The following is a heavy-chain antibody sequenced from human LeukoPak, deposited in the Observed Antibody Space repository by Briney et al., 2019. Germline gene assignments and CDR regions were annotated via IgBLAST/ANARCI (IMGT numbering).Heavy chain of an antibody. CDR1: GYTFTSYY. D-gene: IGHD6-19*01. CDR3: ARDPPMRLVRFLDY. V-gene: IGHV1-46*01. J-gene: IGHJ4*02. CDR2: INPSGGST. Sequence: GASVKVSCKASGYTFTSYYMHWVRQAPGQGLEWMGIINPSGGSTSYAQKFQGRVTMTTDTSTSTAYMELRSLRSDDTAVYYCARDPPMRLVRFLDYWGQGTLVTVSS.